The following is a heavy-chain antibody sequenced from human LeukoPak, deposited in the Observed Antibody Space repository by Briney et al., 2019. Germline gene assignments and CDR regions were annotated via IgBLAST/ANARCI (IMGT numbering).Heavy chain of an antibody. CDR2: IIPIFGTA. CDR1: GGTFSSYA. CDR3: ATLYCSSTNCPYGGED. V-gene: IGHV1-69*13. Sequence: GASVKVSCKASGGTFSSYAISWVRQAPGQGLEWMGGIIPIFGTANYAQKFQGRVTITADESTSTAYMELSSLRSEDTAVYYCATLYCSSTNCPYGGEDWGQGTLVTVSS. J-gene: IGHJ4*02. D-gene: IGHD2-2*01.